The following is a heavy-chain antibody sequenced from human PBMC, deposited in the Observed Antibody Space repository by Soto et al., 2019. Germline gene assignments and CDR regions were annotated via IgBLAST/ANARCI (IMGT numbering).Heavy chain of an antibody. CDR1: GFTVSSKY. CDR3: ARHGLHCSGGRCYGVPMAV. CDR2: IYSGGST. D-gene: IGHD2-15*01. Sequence: EVQLVESGGGLVQPGGSLRLSCAASGFTVSSKYMSWVRQAPGRGLECVSLIYSGGSTSYADSVKGRFTISRDNSKNTLYLQMNSLRDEDTAVYYCARHGLHCSGGRCYGVPMAVWGKGTTVTVAS. V-gene: IGHV3-66*04. J-gene: IGHJ6*03.